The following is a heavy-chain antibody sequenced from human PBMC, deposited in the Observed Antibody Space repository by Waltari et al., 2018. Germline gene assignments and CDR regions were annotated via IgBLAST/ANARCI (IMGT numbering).Heavy chain of an antibody. CDR1: GDTLTELS. J-gene: IGHJ5*02. V-gene: IGHV1-24*01. D-gene: IGHD2-2*01. CDR3: ATGEGRYCSSTSCLRTGFDP. Sequence: QVQLVQSGAEVKKPGASVKVSCQVSGDTLTELSMPWVRQAPGNGLEWMGGFDPEDGETIYAQKFQGRVTMTEDTSTDTAYMELSSLRSEDTAVYYCATGEGRYCSSTSCLRTGFDPWGQGTLVTVSS. CDR2: FDPEDGET.